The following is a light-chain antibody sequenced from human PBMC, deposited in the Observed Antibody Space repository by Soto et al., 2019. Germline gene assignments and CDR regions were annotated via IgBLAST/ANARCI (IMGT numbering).Light chain of an antibody. J-gene: IGKJ4*01. CDR1: QGIRSD. CDR3: LHQNSYLALS. Sequence: DIQMTQSPSSLSASVGDRVTITCRASQGIRSDLGWYQQKAGKAPKLLIYDASTLQSGVPSRFKGSRSATEFTITISSLQPADFSTYYCLHQNSYLALSFGGGTKVEIK. V-gene: IGKV1-17*01. CDR2: DAS.